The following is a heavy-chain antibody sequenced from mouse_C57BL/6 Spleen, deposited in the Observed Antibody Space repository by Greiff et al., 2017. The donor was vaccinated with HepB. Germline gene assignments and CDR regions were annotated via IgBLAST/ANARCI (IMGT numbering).Heavy chain of an antibody. V-gene: IGHV1-69*01. D-gene: IGHD2-4*01. J-gene: IGHJ3*01. CDR2: IDPSDSYT. CDR3: ARYDYDRVFAY. CDR1: GYTFTSYW. Sequence: QVQLQQPGAELVMPGASVKLSCKASGYTFTSYWMHWVKQRPGQGLEWIGEIDPSDSYTNYNQKFKGKSTLTVDKSSSTAYMQLSSLTSEDSAVYYGARYDYDRVFAYWGQGTLVTVSA.